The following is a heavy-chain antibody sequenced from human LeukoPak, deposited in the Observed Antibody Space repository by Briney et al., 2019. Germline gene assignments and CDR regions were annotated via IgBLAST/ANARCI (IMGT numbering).Heavy chain of an antibody. CDR3: ARGGGWDFDY. Sequence: PSETLSLTCAVYGGSFSGYYWSWIRQPPGKGLEWIGEINHSGSTNYNPSLKSRVTMFFDESKNHFSLKLNSVTAADTAVYYCARGGGWDFDYWGQGVLVIVSS. V-gene: IGHV4-34*01. J-gene: IGHJ4*02. CDR1: GGSFSGYY. D-gene: IGHD6-19*01. CDR2: INHSGST.